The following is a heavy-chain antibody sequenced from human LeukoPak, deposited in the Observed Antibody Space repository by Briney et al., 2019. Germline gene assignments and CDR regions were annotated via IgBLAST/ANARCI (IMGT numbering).Heavy chain of an antibody. CDR2: ISHDGSRK. CDR3: ANSLAAALYGMDV. V-gene: IGHV3-30*18. J-gene: IGHJ6*01. CDR1: GFSFSSYG. D-gene: IGHD6-13*01. Sequence: GGSLRLSCAASGFSFSSYGMHWVRQAPGKGLEWVALISHDGSRKSYADSAKGRFTISRDNSKNTLYLQMNSLRAEGTAVYYCANSLAAALYGMDVWGQGTTLTVSS.